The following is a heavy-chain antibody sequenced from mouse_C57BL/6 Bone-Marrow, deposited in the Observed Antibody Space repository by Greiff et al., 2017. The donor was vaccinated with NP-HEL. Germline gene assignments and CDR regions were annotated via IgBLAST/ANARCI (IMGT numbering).Heavy chain of an antibody. CDR2: IYPGSGST. CDR3: AEIYYDYDLDYFDY. Sequence: VQLQQPGAELVKPGASVKMSCKASGYTFTSYWITWLKQRPGQGLEWIGDIYPGSGSTNYNEKFKSKATLTVDTSSSTAYLQLSSLTSEDSAVNDCAEIYYDYDLDYFDYWGQGTTLTVSS. D-gene: IGHD2-4*01. J-gene: IGHJ2*01. V-gene: IGHV1-55*01. CDR1: GYTFTSYW.